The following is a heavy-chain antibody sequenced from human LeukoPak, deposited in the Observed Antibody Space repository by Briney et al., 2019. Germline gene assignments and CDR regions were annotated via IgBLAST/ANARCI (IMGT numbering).Heavy chain of an antibody. Sequence: GGSLRLSCAASGFTFSSYAMSWVRQAPGKGLEWVSTISGSGVSTYYADSVKGRFTISRDNSKNTLYLQMNSLTDEDTAVYYCAKVRWDNSGWYYLDNWGQGTLVTVSS. V-gene: IGHV3-23*01. D-gene: IGHD6-19*01. J-gene: IGHJ4*02. CDR2: ISGSGVST. CDR3: AKVRWDNSGWYYLDN. CDR1: GFTFSSYA.